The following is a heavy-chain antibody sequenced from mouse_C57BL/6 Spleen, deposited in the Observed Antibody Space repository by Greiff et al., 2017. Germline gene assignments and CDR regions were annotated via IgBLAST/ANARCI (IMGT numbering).Heavy chain of an antibody. CDR2: IYPGGGYT. Sequence: VQRVESGAELVRPGTSVKMSCKASGYTFTNYWIGWAKQRPGHGLEWIGDIYPGGGYTNYNEKFKGKATLTADKSSSTAYMQFSSLTSEDSAIYYCARSGSGDWYFDVRGTGTTVTVSS. CDR3: ARSGSGDWYFDV. D-gene: IGHD3-1*01. CDR1: GYTFTNYW. J-gene: IGHJ1*03. V-gene: IGHV1-63*01.